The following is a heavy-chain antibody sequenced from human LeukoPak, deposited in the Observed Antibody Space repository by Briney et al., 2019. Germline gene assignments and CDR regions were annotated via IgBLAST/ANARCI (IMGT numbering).Heavy chain of an antibody. CDR2: IKSKTDGGTT. CDR1: GFSFSDYW. J-gene: IGHJ4*02. D-gene: IGHD3-22*01. Sequence: PGESLRLSCAASGFSFSDYWMSWVRQAPGKGLEWVGRIKSKTDGGTTDYAAPVKGRFTISRDDSKNTLYLQMNSLKTEDTAVYYCTTEGEMSDSSGYDYWGQGTLVTVSS. CDR3: TTEGEMSDSSGYDY. V-gene: IGHV3-15*01.